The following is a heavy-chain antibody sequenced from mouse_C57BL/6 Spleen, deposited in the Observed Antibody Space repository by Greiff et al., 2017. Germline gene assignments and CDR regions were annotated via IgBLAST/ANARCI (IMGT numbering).Heavy chain of an antibody. CDR2: IHPNSGST. D-gene: IGHD1-1*01. CDR1: GYTFTSYW. Sequence: QVQLQQPGAELVKPGASVKLSCKASGYTFTSYWMHWVKQRPGQGLEWIGMIHPNSGSTNYNEKFKSKATLTVDKSSSTAYMQLSSLTSEDSAVYYCASPVVATDYWCQGTTLTVSS. V-gene: IGHV1-64*01. J-gene: IGHJ2*01. CDR3: ASPVVATDY.